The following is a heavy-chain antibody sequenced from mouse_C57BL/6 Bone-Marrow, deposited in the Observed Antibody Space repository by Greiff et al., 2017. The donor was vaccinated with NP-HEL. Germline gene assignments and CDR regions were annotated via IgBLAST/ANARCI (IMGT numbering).Heavy chain of an antibody. CDR2: IDPENGDT. D-gene: IGHD1-1*01. V-gene: IGHV14-4*01. Sequence: VHVKQSGAELVRPGASVKLSCTVSGFNIKDDYMHWVKQRPEQGLEWIGWIDPENGDTEYASKFQGKATITADTSFNTAYLQLSSLTSEDTAVYYCTTGGSSPYAMDYWGQGTSVTVSS. CDR3: TTGGSSPYAMDY. CDR1: GFNIKDDY. J-gene: IGHJ4*01.